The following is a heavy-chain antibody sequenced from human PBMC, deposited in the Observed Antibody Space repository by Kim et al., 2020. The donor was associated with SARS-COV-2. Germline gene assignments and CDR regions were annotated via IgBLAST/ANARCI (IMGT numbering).Heavy chain of an antibody. Sequence: ASVKVSCKASDYTFTSYGISWVRQAPGQGLEWMGWISGYNGNTNYAQNLQGRVTMTTDTSTSTAYMELRSLRSDDTAVYYCARDASDSSGYYRFDYWGQGTLVTVSS. CDR2: ISGYNGNT. D-gene: IGHD3-22*01. V-gene: IGHV1-18*04. J-gene: IGHJ4*02. CDR3: ARDASDSSGYYRFDY. CDR1: DYTFTSYG.